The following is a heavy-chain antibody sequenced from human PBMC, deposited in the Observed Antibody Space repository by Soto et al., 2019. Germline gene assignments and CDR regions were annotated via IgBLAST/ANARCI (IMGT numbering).Heavy chain of an antibody. CDR3: ARGRRSLPVVVVAAIDY. CDR1: GGSISSYY. V-gene: IGHV4-34*01. J-gene: IGHJ4*02. D-gene: IGHD2-15*01. Sequence: SETLSLTCTVSGGSISSYYWSWIRQPPGKGLEWIGEINHSGSTNYNPSLKSRVTISVDTSKNQFSLKLSSVTAADTAVYYCARGRRSLPVVVVAAIDYWGQGTLVTVSS. CDR2: INHSGST.